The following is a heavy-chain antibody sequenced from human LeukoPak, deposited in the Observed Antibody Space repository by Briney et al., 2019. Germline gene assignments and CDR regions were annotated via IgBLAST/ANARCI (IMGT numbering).Heavy chain of an antibody. CDR1: GGSISSGGYY. J-gene: IGHJ3*02. D-gene: IGHD3-22*01. CDR2: IYYSGST. CDR3: ARDRYYDSSGSDDAFDI. Sequence: SQTLSLTCTVSGGSISSGGYYWSWIRQHPGKGLEWIGYIYYSGSTYYNPSLKSRVTISVDTSKNQFSLKLSSVTAADTAVFYCARDRYYDSSGSDDAFDIWGQGTMVTVSS. V-gene: IGHV4-31*03.